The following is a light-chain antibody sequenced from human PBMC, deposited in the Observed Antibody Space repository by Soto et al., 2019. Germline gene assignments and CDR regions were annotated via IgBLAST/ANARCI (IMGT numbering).Light chain of an antibody. V-gene: IGKV3-15*01. CDR2: FAS. Sequence: TVMTQSPATLSVSPGEKATLSCRASQSVSNNLAWYQQKPGQAPRLLIYFASTRATGIPARFSGSGSGTEFTLTISSLQSEDFAVYYCQQYNKWPLTFGGGTKVETK. CDR3: QQYNKWPLT. J-gene: IGKJ4*01. CDR1: QSVSNN.